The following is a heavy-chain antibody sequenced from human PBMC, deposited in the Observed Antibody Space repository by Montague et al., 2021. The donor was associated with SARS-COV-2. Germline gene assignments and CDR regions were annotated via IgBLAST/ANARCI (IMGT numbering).Heavy chain of an antibody. CDR2: IYYSGST. J-gene: IGHJ3*02. CDR1: GGSISSSNYY. CDR3: ARHSGRDTIFGVVIIFDAFDI. D-gene: IGHD3-3*01. V-gene: IGHV4-39*01. Sequence: SETLSLTCTVSGGSISSSNYYWGWIRQPPGKGLEWIGSIYYSGSTYYTPSLKSRVTISVDTSKNQFFLRLSSVTAADTAVYYCARHSGRDTIFGVVIIFDAFDIWGQGTMVTVSS.